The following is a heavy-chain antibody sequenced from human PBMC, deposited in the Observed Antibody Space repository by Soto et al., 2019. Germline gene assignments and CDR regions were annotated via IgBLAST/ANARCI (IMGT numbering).Heavy chain of an antibody. CDR2: ISYDGSNK. J-gene: IGHJ4*02. V-gene: IGHV3-30*18. Sequence: QVQLVESGGGVVQPGRSLRLSCAASGFTFSSYGMHWVRQAPGKGLEWVAVISYDGSNKYYADSVKGRFTISRDNSKNTLYLQVNSLRAEDTAVYYCAKVGAIVLVPAAMGRDDDYWGQGTLVTVSS. D-gene: IGHD2-2*01. CDR1: GFTFSSYG. CDR3: AKVGAIVLVPAAMGRDDDY.